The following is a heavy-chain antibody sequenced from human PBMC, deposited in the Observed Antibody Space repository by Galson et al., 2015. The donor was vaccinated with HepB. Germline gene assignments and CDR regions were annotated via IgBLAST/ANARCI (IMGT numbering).Heavy chain of an antibody. D-gene: IGHD5-12*01. V-gene: IGHV3-23*01. Sequence: SLRLSCAASGFTFSSYAMSWVRQAPGKGLEWVSAISGSGGSTYYADSVKGRFTISRDNSKNTLYLQMNSLRAEDTAVYYCAKKMADRGYSGYDYWGQGTLVTVSS. CDR3: AKKMADRGYSGYDY. CDR2: ISGSGGST. CDR1: GFTFSSYA. J-gene: IGHJ4*02.